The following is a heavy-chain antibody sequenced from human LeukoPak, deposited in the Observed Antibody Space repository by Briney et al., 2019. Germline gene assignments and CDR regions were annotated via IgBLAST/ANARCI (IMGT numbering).Heavy chain of an antibody. Sequence: GGSLRLSCAASGFTFSTYAMHWVRQAPGKGLEWVAVISYDGSNKYYADSVKGRFTISRDNSKNTLYLQMNSLRAEDTAVYYCARGSGYRQYGMDVWGQGTTVTVSS. J-gene: IGHJ6*02. V-gene: IGHV3-30-3*01. CDR3: ARGSGYRQYGMDV. CDR1: GFTFSTYA. CDR2: ISYDGSNK. D-gene: IGHD3-22*01.